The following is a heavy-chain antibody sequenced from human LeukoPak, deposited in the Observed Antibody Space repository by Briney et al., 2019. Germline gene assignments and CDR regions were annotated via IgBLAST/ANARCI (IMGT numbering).Heavy chain of an antibody. CDR1: GGTFSSYT. J-gene: IGHJ4*02. Sequence: SVKVSCKASGGTFSSYTISWVRQAPGQGLEWMGRIIPTLGIANYAQKFQGRVTITADKSTSTAYMELSSLRSEDTAVYYCARAIPNVDAVVTHFDYWGQGTLVTVSS. CDR3: ARAIPNVDAVVTHFDY. D-gene: IGHD4-23*01. CDR2: IIPTLGIA. V-gene: IGHV1-69*02.